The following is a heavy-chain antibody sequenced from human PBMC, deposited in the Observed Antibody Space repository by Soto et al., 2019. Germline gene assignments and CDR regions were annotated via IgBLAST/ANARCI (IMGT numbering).Heavy chain of an antibody. J-gene: IGHJ4*02. CDR3: ARLSVRYCSGGSCSQLDY. D-gene: IGHD2-15*01. Sequence: EVQLVESGGGLVQPGGSLRLSCAASGFTFNSYSMTWVRQAPGKGLEWLSFISSTSGTIYYADSVKGRFNISRDNANNSLYLQMNSLRDEDTAVYYCARLSVRYCSGGSCSQLDYWGQGTLVTVSS. CDR2: ISSTSGTI. V-gene: IGHV3-48*02. CDR1: GFTFNSYS.